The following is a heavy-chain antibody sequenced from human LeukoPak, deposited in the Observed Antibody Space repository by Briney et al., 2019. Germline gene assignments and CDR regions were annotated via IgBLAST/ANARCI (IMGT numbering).Heavy chain of an antibody. CDR1: GGSISSYY. Sequence: PSETLSLTCTVSGGSISSYYWSWIRQPPGKGLEWIGYIYYSGSTNYNPSLKSRVTISVDTSKNQFSLKLSSVTAADTAVYYCARGQGYYYDSSGYYEYFHHWGQGTLVTVSS. CDR3: ARGQGYYYDSSGYYEYFHH. CDR2: IYYSGST. J-gene: IGHJ1*01. V-gene: IGHV4-59*01. D-gene: IGHD3-22*01.